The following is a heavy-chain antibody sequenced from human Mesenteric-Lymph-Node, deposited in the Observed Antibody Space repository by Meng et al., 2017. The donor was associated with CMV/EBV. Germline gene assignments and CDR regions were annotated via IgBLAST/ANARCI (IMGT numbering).Heavy chain of an antibody. CDR1: GGSTSSYY. D-gene: IGHD1-26*01. V-gene: IGHV4-59*01. CDR2: IYHSGST. J-gene: IGHJ4*02. CDR3: ARFRGSYYGFEYYFDY. Sequence: SETLSLTCTVSGGSTSSYYWSWIRQPPGKGLEWIGYIYHSGSTNYNPSLNSRVTISVDTSKNQFSLKLTSVTAADTAVYYCARFRGSYYGFEYYFDYWGQGTLVTVSS.